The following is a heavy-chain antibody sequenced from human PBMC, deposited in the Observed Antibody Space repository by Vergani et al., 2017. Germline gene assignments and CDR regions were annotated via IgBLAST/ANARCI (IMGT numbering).Heavy chain of an antibody. Sequence: QVQLQESGPGLVKPSETLSITCTVSGGSISSYYWSWIRQPPGKGLEWIGYIYYSGSTNYNPSLKSRVTITVDTSKNQFSLKLSSVTAADTAVYYCARNPYCGGDCYSDAFDIWGQGTMVTVSS. V-gene: IGHV4-59*01. J-gene: IGHJ3*02. D-gene: IGHD2-21*02. CDR1: GGSISSYY. CDR2: IYYSGST. CDR3: ARNPYCGGDCYSDAFDI.